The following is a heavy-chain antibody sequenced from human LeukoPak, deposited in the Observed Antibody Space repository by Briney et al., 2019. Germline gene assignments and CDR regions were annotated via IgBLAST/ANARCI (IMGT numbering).Heavy chain of an antibody. V-gene: IGHV3-11*04. CDR3: ARDHREVATIWDYFDY. D-gene: IGHD5-24*01. CDR1: GFTFSDYY. CDR2: ISSSGSTI. J-gene: IGHJ4*02. Sequence: PGGSLRLSCAASGFTFSDYYMSWIRQAPGKGLEWVSYISSSGSTIYYADSVKGRFTISRDNAKNSLYLQMNSLRAEDTAVYYCARDHREVATIWDYFDYWGQGTLVTVSS.